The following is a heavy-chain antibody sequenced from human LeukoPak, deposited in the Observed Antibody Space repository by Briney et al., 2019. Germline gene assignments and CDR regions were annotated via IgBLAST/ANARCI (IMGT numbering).Heavy chain of an antibody. Sequence: ASVKVSCKASGYTFTGYYIHWVRQAPGQGLEWMGWINPNSGGTNYAQNFQGRVTMTRDTSISTAYMELSWLRSDDTAVYYCARAPTWLRLKGYFDNRGQGTLVTVSS. CDR3: ARAPTWLRLKGYFDN. V-gene: IGHV1-2*02. CDR1: GYTFTGYY. J-gene: IGHJ4*02. CDR2: INPNSGGT. D-gene: IGHD5-12*01.